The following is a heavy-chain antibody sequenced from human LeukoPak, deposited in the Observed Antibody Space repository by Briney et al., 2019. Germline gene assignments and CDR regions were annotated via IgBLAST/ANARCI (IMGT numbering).Heavy chain of an antibody. CDR3: ARGAKDSSSSWGQQKYYFDY. J-gene: IGHJ4*02. D-gene: IGHD6-13*01. Sequence: GGSLRLSCAASGFTFSSYSMNWVRQAPGKGLEWVSYISSSSSTIYYADSVKGRFTISRDNAKNSLHLQMNSLRAEDTAVYYCARGAKDSSSSWGQQKYYFDYWGQGTLVTVSS. CDR2: ISSSSSTI. CDR1: GFTFSSYS. V-gene: IGHV3-48*01.